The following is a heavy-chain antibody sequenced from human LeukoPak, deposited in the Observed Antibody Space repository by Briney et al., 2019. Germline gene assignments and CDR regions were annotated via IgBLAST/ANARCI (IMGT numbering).Heavy chain of an antibody. CDR2: ISSIPSYI. J-gene: IGHJ3*02. Sequence: PGGSLRLSCAASGFTFSSYSMNWVRQAPGKGLEWVSSISSIPSYIYYADSVKGRFTISRDNAKNSLYLQMNSLRVEDTAVYYCATLITMIVVTAPDDAFDIWGQGTMVTVSS. CDR1: GFTFSSYS. D-gene: IGHD3-22*01. V-gene: IGHV3-21*04. CDR3: ATLITMIVVTAPDDAFDI.